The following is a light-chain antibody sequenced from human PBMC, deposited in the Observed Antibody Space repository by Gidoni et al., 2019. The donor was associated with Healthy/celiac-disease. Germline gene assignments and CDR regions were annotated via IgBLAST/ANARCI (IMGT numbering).Light chain of an antibody. CDR1: QDISNY. Sequence: IQMTQSPSSLSASVGDRVSTTCQASQDISNYLNWYQQKPGKAPQLLIYDASNLETGVPSRFSGSGSGTDFTFTISSLQPEDIATYYCQQYDNLPLTFGRGTKVEIK. J-gene: IGKJ4*01. V-gene: IGKV1-33*01. CDR2: DAS. CDR3: QQYDNLPLT.